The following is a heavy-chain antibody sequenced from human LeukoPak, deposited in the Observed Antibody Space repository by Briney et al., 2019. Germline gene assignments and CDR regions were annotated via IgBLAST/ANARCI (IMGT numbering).Heavy chain of an antibody. Sequence: ASVKVSCKASGYTFTSFGISWVRQAPGQGLEWMGWISAYNGNTNYAQKLQGRVTMTTETSTSTVYMEMRSLRSDDTAAYYCASDYDILTASPYDPWGQGTLVTVSS. CDR1: GYTFTSFG. D-gene: IGHD3-9*01. CDR3: ASDYDILTASPYDP. V-gene: IGHV1-18*01. CDR2: ISAYNGNT. J-gene: IGHJ5*02.